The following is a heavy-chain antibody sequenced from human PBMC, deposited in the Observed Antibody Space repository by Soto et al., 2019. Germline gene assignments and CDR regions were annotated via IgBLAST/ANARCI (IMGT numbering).Heavy chain of an antibody. Sequence: ASVKVSCKASGYTVTNYYMHWVRQAPGQRLEWMGWINAGNGNTKYSQKFQGRVTITRDTSASTAYMELSSLRSEDTAVYYCARAWVVVTAPDYWGQGTLVTVSS. J-gene: IGHJ4*02. CDR2: INAGNGNT. V-gene: IGHV1-3*01. CDR3: ARAWVVVTAPDY. CDR1: GYTVTNYY. D-gene: IGHD2-21*02.